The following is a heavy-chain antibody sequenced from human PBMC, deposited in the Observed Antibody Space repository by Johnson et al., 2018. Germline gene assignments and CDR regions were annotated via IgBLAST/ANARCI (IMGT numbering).Heavy chain of an antibody. J-gene: IGHJ1*01. CDR1: GGTFSSYA. V-gene: IGHV1-69*12. CDR2: IIGMFGTA. Sequence: QVQLVQSGAEVKKPGSSVKVSCKTSGGTFSSYAFSWVRQAPGQGLEWMGGIIGMFGTAHYAQTFQGRVTITADEFTSTAYMELSSLTSEDTAVYYCARSAYSYHTGYFQHGGPGTLVTVSS. CDR3: ARSAYSYHTGYFQH. D-gene: IGHD3-16*01.